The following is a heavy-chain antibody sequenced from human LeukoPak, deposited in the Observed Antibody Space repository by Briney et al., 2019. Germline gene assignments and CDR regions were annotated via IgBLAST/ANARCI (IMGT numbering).Heavy chain of an antibody. CDR3: ARGSMVRGVIGY. Sequence: ASVKVSCKASGYTFTSYYMHWVRQAPGQGLEWKGMINPSGGSTSYAQKFQGRVTMTRDMSTSTVYMELSSLRSEDTAVYYCARGSMVRGVIGYWGQGTLVTVSS. D-gene: IGHD3-10*01. CDR1: GYTFTSYY. J-gene: IGHJ4*02. CDR2: INPSGGST. V-gene: IGHV1-46*01.